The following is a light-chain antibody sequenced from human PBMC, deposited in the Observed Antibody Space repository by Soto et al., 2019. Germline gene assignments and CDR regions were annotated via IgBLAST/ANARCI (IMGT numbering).Light chain of an antibody. CDR3: AAWDDNLNAYV. CDR2: LGD. CDR1: SSNIGSNT. Sequence: QSVLTQPPSASGTPGQSVTVSCSGSSSNIGSNTVTWYQHLPGTAPKLLIYLGDQRASGVSDRFSGSKSGTSASLAINGLRSDDEADYYCAAWDDNLNAYVFGSGTKLTVL. V-gene: IGLV1-44*01. J-gene: IGLJ1*01.